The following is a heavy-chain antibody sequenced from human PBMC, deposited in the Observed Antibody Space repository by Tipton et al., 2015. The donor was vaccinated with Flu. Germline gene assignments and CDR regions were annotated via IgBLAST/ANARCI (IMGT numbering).Heavy chain of an antibody. D-gene: IGHD1-26*01. Sequence: VQLVQSGGGLVQPGGSLRLSCAASGFTFSDYWMDWVRQAPGKGLEWVANINQDGSEKYSVDSVKGRFTISRDNAKNSLYLQMNSLRAEDTAVYYCARDKAVGATLFDYWGQGTLVTVSS. CDR3: ARDKAVGATLFDY. CDR2: INQDGSEK. V-gene: IGHV3-7*03. J-gene: IGHJ4*02. CDR1: GFTFSDYW.